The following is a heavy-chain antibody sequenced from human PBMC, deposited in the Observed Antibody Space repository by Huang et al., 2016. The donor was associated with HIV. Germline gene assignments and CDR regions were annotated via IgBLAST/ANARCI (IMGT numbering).Heavy chain of an antibody. Sequence: QVQLVQSGSELRKPGASVKVSCKASGYTFTTYSLIWVRQAPGQGLEGMGWINTKTGKPTYAQGLTGRFVFSLDTTVSTAYLQISSLKTDDTAKYFCARYRLTGTFLDSWGQGTQVTVSS. CDR1: GYTFTTYS. J-gene: IGHJ4*02. V-gene: IGHV7-4-1*02. CDR3: ARYRLTGTFLDS. CDR2: INTKTGKP. D-gene: IGHD3-9*01.